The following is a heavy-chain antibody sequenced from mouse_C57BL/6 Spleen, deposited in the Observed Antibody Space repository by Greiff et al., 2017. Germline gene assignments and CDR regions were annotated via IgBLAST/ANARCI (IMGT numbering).Heavy chain of an antibody. Sequence: EVKVEESGGGLVQPGGSLSLSCAASGFTFTDYYMSWVRQPPGKALEWLGFIRNKANGYTTEYSASVKVRFTISRDNSQSILYLQMNALRAEDSATYYCASPHGNSAGFAYWGQGTLVTVSA. CDR3: ASPHGNSAGFAY. CDR2: IRNKANGYTT. CDR1: GFTFTDYY. V-gene: IGHV7-3*01. J-gene: IGHJ3*01. D-gene: IGHD2-1*01.